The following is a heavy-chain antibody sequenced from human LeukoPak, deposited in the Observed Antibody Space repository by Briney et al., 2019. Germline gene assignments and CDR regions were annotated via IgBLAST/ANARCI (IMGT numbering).Heavy chain of an antibody. D-gene: IGHD1-20*01. CDR1: GGSISSYY. J-gene: IGHJ4*02. CDR2: IYYSGST. V-gene: IGHV4-59*01. CDR3: ASKYNWNLAYDY. Sequence: SETLSLTCTVSGGSISSYYWSWIRQPPGKGLEWIGHIYYSGSTNYNPSLKSRVTISVDTSKNQFSLKLSSVTAADTAVYYCASKYNWNLAYDYWGQGTLVTVSS.